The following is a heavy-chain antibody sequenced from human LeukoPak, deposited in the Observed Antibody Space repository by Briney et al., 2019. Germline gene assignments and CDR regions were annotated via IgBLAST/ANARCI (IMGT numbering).Heavy chain of an antibody. D-gene: IGHD3-16*02. Sequence: KSSETLSLTCTVSGGSISSYYWSWLRQPAGKGLEWIGRIYTSGSTNYNPSLKSRVTMSVDTSKNQFSLKLSPVTAADTAVYYCARVSMGELSLSTHYFDYWGQGTLVTVSS. CDR3: ARVSMGELSLSTHYFDY. V-gene: IGHV4-4*07. CDR2: IYTSGST. CDR1: GGSISSYY. J-gene: IGHJ4*02.